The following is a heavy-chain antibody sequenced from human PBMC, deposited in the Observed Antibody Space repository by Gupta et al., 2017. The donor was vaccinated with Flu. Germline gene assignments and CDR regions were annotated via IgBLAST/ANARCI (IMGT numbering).Heavy chain of an antibody. V-gene: IGHV3-23*01. CDR3: AKNFHIVLMVYATFFGMDV. J-gene: IGHJ6*02. D-gene: IGHD2-8*01. CDR2: ISGSGGST. CDR1: GFTFSSYA. Sequence: EVQLLESGGGLVQPGGSLRLSCAASGFTFSSYAMSWVRQAPGKGLEWVSAISGSGGSTYYADSVKGRFTISRDNSKNTLYLQMNSLRAEDTAVYYCAKNFHIVLMVYATFFGMDVWGQGTTVTVSS.